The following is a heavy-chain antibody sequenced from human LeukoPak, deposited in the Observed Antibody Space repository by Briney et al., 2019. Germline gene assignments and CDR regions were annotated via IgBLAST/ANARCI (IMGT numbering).Heavy chain of an antibody. CDR1: GFTFSSYA. V-gene: IGHV3-23*01. Sequence: HPGGSLRLSCAASGFTFSSYAMSWVRQAPGKGLEWVSAISGSGGSTYYADSVKGRFTISRDNAKNSLYLQMNSLRAEDTAVYYCARGLHFRVYDSSDYYPYWGQGTLVTVSS. D-gene: IGHD3-22*01. J-gene: IGHJ4*02. CDR2: ISGSGGST. CDR3: ARGLHFRVYDSSDYYPY.